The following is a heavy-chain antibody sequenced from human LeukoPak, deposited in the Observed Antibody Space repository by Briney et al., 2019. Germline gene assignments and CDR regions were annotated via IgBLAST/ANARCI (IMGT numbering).Heavy chain of an antibody. Sequence: GASVKVSCKASGYTFTSYDINWVRQATGQGLEWMGWMNPNSGDTGYAQKFQGRVTITRNTSISTAYMELGSLRAKDTAVYYWARAGLALAPWGQGTLVTVSS. CDR2: MNPNSGDT. J-gene: IGHJ5*02. CDR3: ARAGLALAP. D-gene: IGHD3-16*01. V-gene: IGHV1-8*03. CDR1: GYTFTSYD.